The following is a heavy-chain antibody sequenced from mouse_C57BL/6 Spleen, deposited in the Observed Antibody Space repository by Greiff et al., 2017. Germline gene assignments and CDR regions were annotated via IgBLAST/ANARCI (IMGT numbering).Heavy chain of an antibody. CDR3: ARGGDMTGYCDD. J-gene: IGHJ2*01. Sequence: QVQLKQSGAELARPGASVKLSCKASGYTFTSYGISWVKQSTGQGLEWIGEIYPRSGNTYSTAKFKGKDTLTADNSSSTAYMERLSLRSEDSAVYFWARGGDMTGYCDDWGQGTTLTVSS. CDR1: GYTFTSYG. D-gene: IGHD4-1*01. V-gene: IGHV1-81*01. CDR2: IYPRSGNT.